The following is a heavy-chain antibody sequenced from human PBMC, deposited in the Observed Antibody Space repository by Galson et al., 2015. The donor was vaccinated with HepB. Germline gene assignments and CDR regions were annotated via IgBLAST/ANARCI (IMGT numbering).Heavy chain of an antibody. CDR2: IRTKTDGGTK. D-gene: IGHD7-27*01. J-gene: IGHJ3*02. CDR3: TAQKLGRGAFDI. V-gene: IGHV3-15*01. CDR1: GFTFNNAW. Sequence: SLRLSCAASGFTFNNAWMNWVRQAPGRGLEWVGRIRTKTDGGTKDYTAPVKGRFTISRGDSKNTLYLQMTSLKTEDTAVYFCTAQKLGRGAFDIWGQGTMVTVSS.